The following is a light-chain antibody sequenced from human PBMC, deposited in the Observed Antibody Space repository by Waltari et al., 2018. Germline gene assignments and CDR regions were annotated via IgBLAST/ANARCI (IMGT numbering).Light chain of an antibody. J-gene: IGLJ3*02. CDR1: PSDLGTYEF. V-gene: IGLV2-14*01. CDR3: QQYNNWPPWT. CDR2: EVI. Sequence: QSALTQPASVSGSPGQSIPIPCTGPPSDLGTYEFVSWYQHHPGKAPKLIIYEVIFRPSGVSNRFSGSKSGNTASLTVSGLQAEDEAVYYCQQYNNWPPWTFGQGTK.